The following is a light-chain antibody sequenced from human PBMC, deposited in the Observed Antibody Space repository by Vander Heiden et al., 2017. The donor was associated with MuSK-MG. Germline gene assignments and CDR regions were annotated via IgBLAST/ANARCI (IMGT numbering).Light chain of an antibody. J-gene: IGKJ4*01. CDR3: QQRSNWPPLT. Sequence: EIVLTQSPATLSLSPGERATLSCRASQSVSSYLAWYQQKPGQAPRLLIYDVSNRDTGIPARFSGSGYGTDFSLTISSREPEDFAVYYCQQRSNWPPLTFGGGTKVEIK. V-gene: IGKV3-11*01. CDR1: QSVSSY. CDR2: DVS.